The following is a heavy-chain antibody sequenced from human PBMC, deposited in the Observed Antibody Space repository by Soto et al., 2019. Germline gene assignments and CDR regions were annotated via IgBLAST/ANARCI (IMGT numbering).Heavy chain of an antibody. CDR3: ARRYGYSFDY. Sequence: PSETLSLTCTVSGGSISSDYWSWIRQPPGKGLEWIGYIFYSGSTNYNPSLKSRVTISVDTSKNHFSLNLSSVTAADTAVYYCARRYGYSFDYWGQGTLVTVSS. J-gene: IGHJ4*02. CDR2: IFYSGST. CDR1: GGSISSDY. D-gene: IGHD4-4*01. V-gene: IGHV4-59*01.